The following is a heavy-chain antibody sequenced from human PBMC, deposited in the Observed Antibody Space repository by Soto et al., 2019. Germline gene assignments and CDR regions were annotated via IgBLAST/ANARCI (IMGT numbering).Heavy chain of an antibody. CDR1: GGTFSSYA. CDR3: ARYYGSGSYPFDY. CDR2: IIPILGIA. D-gene: IGHD3-10*01. V-gene: IGHV1-69*04. J-gene: IGHJ4*02. Sequence: GASGKVCCKASGGTFSSYAISWGRQAPGQGLEWMGRIIPILGIANYAQKFQGRVTITADKSTSTAYMELSSLRSEDTAVYYCARYYGSGSYPFDYSGQGTLVTVSS.